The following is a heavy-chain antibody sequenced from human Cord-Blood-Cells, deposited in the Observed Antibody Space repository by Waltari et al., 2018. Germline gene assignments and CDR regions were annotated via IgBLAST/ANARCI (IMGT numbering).Heavy chain of an antibody. V-gene: IGHV4-34*01. Sequence: QVQLQQWGAGLLKPSETLSLTCAVYGGSFSGYYWSWIRQPPGKGLEWIGEINHSGSTNYNPSLKSRVTISVDTSKNQFSLKLSSVTAADTAVYYCARSTEHCSGGSCYSSGVDYWGQGTLVTVSS. J-gene: IGHJ4*02. CDR2: INHSGST. D-gene: IGHD2-15*01. CDR1: GGSFSGYY. CDR3: ARSTEHCSGGSCYSSGVDY.